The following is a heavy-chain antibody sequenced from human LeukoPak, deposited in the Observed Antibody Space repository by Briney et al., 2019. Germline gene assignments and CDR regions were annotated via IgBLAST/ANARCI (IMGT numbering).Heavy chain of an antibody. Sequence: QPGASLRLSCAASGFTFSSYWMSWVRPAPGKGLGWVANIKQDGSEKYYVDSVKGRFTISRDNAKNSLYLQMNSLRAEDTAVYYCARVYDYVWGSYRNFDYWGQGTLVTVSS. CDR1: GFTFSSYW. J-gene: IGHJ4*02. D-gene: IGHD3-16*02. CDR2: IKQDGSEK. CDR3: ARVYDYVWGSYRNFDY. V-gene: IGHV3-7*01.